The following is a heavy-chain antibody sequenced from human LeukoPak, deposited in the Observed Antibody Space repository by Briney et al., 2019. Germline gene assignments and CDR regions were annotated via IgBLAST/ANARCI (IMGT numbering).Heavy chain of an antibody. Sequence: QPGRSLRLSCAASGFTFSSYAMHWVRQAPGKGLEWVAVISYDGSNKYYADSVKGRFTISRDNSKNTLYLQMNSLRAEDTAVYYCARDLGPVDTAIPNYWGQGTLVTVSS. J-gene: IGHJ4*02. CDR2: ISYDGSNK. CDR1: GFTFSSYA. D-gene: IGHD5-18*01. CDR3: ARDLGPVDTAIPNY. V-gene: IGHV3-30*04.